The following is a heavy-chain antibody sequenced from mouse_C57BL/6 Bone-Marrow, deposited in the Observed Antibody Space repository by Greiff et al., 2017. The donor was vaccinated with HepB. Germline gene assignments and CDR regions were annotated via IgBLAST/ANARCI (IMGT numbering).Heavy chain of an antibody. Sequence: VQLQQSVAELVRPGASVKLSCTASGFNIKNTYMHWVKQRPEQGLEWIGRIDPANGNTKYAPKFQGKATITADTSSNTAYLQLSSLTSEDTAIYYCARSQGYYGSSSYYFDYWGQGTTLTVSS. CDR2: IDPANGNT. D-gene: IGHD1-1*01. CDR3: ARSQGYYGSSSYYFDY. CDR1: GFNIKNTY. V-gene: IGHV14-3*01. J-gene: IGHJ2*01.